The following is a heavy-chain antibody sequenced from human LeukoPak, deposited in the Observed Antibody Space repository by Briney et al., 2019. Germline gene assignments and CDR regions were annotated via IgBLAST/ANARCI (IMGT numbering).Heavy chain of an antibody. D-gene: IGHD1-26*01. CDR3: ARDVGVPRDGGYFDY. CDR1: GFTFSSYG. J-gene: IGHJ4*02. CDR2: ISYDGSNK. Sequence: PGGSLRLSCAASGFTFSSYGMHWVRQAPGKGLEWVAVISYDGSNKYYADSVKGRFTISRDNSKNTLYLQMNSLRAEDTAVYYCARDVGVPRDGGYFDYWGQGTLVTVSS. V-gene: IGHV3-30*03.